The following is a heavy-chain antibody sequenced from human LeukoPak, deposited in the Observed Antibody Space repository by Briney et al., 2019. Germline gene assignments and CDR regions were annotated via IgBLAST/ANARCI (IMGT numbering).Heavy chain of an antibody. CDR2: INPGGGST. Sequence: ASVKVSCKASGYTFSTYYIHWVRQAPGQGLEWMGIINPGGGSTDYAQKFQGRVTMTRDMSTSTVYMELSSLRSEDTAVYYCARVASIGAIGDHWGQGTLVTVSS. D-gene: IGHD6-6*01. J-gene: IGHJ4*02. CDR1: GYTFSTYY. CDR3: ARVASIGAIGDH. V-gene: IGHV1-46*01.